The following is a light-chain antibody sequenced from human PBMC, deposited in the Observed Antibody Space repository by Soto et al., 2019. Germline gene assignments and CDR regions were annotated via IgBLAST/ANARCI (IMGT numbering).Light chain of an antibody. CDR1: QSISSW. CDR3: QQYNSYST. J-gene: IGKJ1*01. V-gene: IGKV1-5*01. CDR2: DAS. Sequence: DIQMTHSPSTLSASVGDRVTITCRASQSISSWLAWYQQKPGKAPKLLIYDASSLQSGVPSRFSGSGSGTEFTLTISSLQPDDFATYYCQQYNSYSTFGQGIKVEIK.